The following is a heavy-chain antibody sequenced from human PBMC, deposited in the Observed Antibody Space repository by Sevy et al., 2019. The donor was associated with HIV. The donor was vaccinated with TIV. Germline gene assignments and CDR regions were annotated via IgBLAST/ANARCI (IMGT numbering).Heavy chain of an antibody. D-gene: IGHD3-3*01. Sequence: ASVKVSCKASGYTFTSYDINWVRQATGQGLEWMGWMNPNSGNTGYAQKFQGRVTMTRNTSISTAYMELGSLRSEDTAVYYCARYYDFWSGYPGLYYYYGMDVWGQGTTVTVSS. V-gene: IGHV1-8*01. CDR3: ARYYDFWSGYPGLYYYYGMDV. J-gene: IGHJ6*02. CDR1: GYTFTSYD. CDR2: MNPNSGNT.